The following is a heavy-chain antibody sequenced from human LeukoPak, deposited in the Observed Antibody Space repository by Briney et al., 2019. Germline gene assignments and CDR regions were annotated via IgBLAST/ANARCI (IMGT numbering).Heavy chain of an antibody. V-gene: IGHV4-39*01. CDR1: GGSIRGTSYY. D-gene: IGHD6-13*01. CDR2: FDYSGST. CDR3: ARHGSAGTA. Sequence: SETLSLTCTVSGGSIRGTSYYWGWIRQPPGKGLEWIGSFDYSGSTYYNASLNSRVTISIDTANKQFSLKLTSVIAADTAVHYCARHGSAGTAWGQGTQVTVSS. J-gene: IGHJ5*02.